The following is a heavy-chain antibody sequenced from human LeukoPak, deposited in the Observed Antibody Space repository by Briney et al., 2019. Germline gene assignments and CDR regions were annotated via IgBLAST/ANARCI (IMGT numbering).Heavy chain of an antibody. D-gene: IGHD5-24*01. J-gene: IGHJ4*02. CDR3: ARAPVEMASRFDY. Sequence: SETLSLTCAVYGGSFSGYYWSWIRQPPGKGLEWIGEINHSGSTNYNPSLKSRVTISVDTSKNQLSLKLTSVTAADTAVYYCARAPVEMASRFDYWGQGTLVTVSS. CDR1: GGSFSGYY. CDR2: INHSGST. V-gene: IGHV4-34*01.